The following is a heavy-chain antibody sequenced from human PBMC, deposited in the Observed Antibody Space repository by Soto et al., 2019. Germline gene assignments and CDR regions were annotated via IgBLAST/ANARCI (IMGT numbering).Heavy chain of an antibody. CDR1: GGTIRRGGFS. CDR3: ARLGAYYQSLDP. V-gene: IGHV4-30-2*01. J-gene: IGHJ5*02. CDR2: IYHSGST. Sequence: ASETLCLTCGVSGGTIRRGGFSWGWIRQPPGKGLEWIGYIYHSGSTYYNPSLKSRVTISVDRSKSQFSLRLTSVTASDTAVYYCARLGAYYQSLDPWGQGTVVTVSS. D-gene: IGHD2-21*01.